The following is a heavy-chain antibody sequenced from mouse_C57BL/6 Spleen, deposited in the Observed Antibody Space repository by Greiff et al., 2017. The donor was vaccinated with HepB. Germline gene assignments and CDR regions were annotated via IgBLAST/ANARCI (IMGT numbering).Heavy chain of an antibody. CDR3: ARGETAQATWGFAY. V-gene: IGHV3-1*01. J-gene: IGHJ3*01. D-gene: IGHD3-2*02. Sequence: EVKLVESGPGMVKPSQSLSLTCTVTGYSITSGYDWHWIRHFPGNKLEWMGYISYSGSTNYNPSLKSRISITHDTSKNHFFLKLNSVTTEDTATYYCARGETAQATWGFAYWGQGTLVTVSA. CDR1: GYSITSGYD. CDR2: ISYSGST.